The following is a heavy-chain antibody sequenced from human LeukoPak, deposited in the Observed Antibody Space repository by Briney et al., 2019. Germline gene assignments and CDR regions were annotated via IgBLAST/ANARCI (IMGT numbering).Heavy chain of an antibody. CDR3: ARVPVPAAGYYYYYMDV. V-gene: IGHV4-4*07. Sequence: SETLSLTCTVSGGSISSYYWSWIRQPAGKGLEWIGRIYTSGSTNYNPSLKSRVTMSVDTSKNQFSLKLSSVTAADTAVYYCARVPVPAAGYYYYYMDVWGKGTTVTVSS. J-gene: IGHJ6*03. CDR2: IYTSGST. D-gene: IGHD2-2*01. CDR1: GGSISSYY.